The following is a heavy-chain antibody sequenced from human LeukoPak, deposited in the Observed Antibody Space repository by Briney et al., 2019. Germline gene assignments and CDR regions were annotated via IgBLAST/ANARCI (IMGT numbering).Heavy chain of an antibody. CDR1: GGSISSYY. J-gene: IGHJ4*02. Sequence: SETLSLTCTVSGGSISSYYWSWIRQHPGTGLEWIGYIYYSGSTNYNPSLKSRVTMSVDTSKNQFSLKLSSVTAADTAVYYCARNNYYYDSSGYFGYFDYWGQGTLVTVSS. D-gene: IGHD3-22*01. V-gene: IGHV4-59*12. CDR3: ARNNYYYDSSGYFGYFDY. CDR2: IYYSGST.